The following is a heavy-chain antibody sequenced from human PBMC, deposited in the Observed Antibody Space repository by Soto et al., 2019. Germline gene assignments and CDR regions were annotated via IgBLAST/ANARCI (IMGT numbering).Heavy chain of an antibody. CDR3: ARVRYSSGWPGRHHKSYFAY. J-gene: IGHJ4*02. CDR2: INSDGSST. D-gene: IGHD6-19*01. Sequence: KGLVWVSRINSDGSSTSYADSVKGRFTISRDNAKNTLYLQMNSLRAEDTAVYYCARVRYSSGWPGRHHKSYFAYWGQGTLVPVSS. V-gene: IGHV3-74*01.